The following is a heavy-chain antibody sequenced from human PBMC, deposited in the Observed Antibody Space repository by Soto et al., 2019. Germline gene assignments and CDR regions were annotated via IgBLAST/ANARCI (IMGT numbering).Heavy chain of an antibody. V-gene: IGHV4-30-4*01. D-gene: IGHD3-3*01. CDR3: ARVIRFLEWGLIHYGMDV. CDR2: IYYSGST. CDR1: GGPISSGDYY. Sequence: PSETLSLTCTVSGGPISSGDYYWSWIRQPPGKGLEWIGYIYYSGSTYYNPSLKSRVTISVDTSKNQFSLKLSSVTAADTAVYYCARVIRFLEWGLIHYGMDVWGQGTTVTVSS. J-gene: IGHJ6*02.